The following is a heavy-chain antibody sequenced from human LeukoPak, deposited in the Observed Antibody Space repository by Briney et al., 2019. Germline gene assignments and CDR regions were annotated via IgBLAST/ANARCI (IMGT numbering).Heavy chain of an antibody. J-gene: IGHJ4*02. D-gene: IGHD3-3*01. CDR1: GGSFSDYY. CDR2: IHPSGSL. Sequence: SETLSLTCAVFGGSFSDYYCSWVRQPPGKRLEWIGEIHPSGSLHYNSNLQSRVTISKDASKNQFSLRLTSVTAADTAMYYCARGVDLAKIGYWSQGTLVTVSS. V-gene: IGHV4-34*01. CDR3: ARGVDLAKIGY.